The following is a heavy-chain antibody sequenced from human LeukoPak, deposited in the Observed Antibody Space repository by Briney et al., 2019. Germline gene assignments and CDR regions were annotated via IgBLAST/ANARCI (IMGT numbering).Heavy chain of an antibody. CDR3: AREYCSGGTCYSGDY. D-gene: IGHD2-15*01. CDR2: INPSGGST. V-gene: IGHV1-46*01. Sequence: ASVKVSCKASGYTFTSYYMHWVRQAPGQGLEWMGIINPSGGSTSYAQKLQGRVTMTTDTSTSTAYMELRSLRSDDTAVYYCAREYCSGGTCYSGDYWGQGTLVTVSS. CDR1: GYTFTSYY. J-gene: IGHJ4*02.